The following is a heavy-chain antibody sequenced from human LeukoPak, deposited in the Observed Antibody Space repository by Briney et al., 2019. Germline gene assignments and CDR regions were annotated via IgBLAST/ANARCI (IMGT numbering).Heavy chain of an antibody. J-gene: IGHJ4*02. V-gene: IGHV3-64*05. Sequence: GVSLRLSCSASGFSFSSNAMHWVRQSPAKGLEYVSGICCNGDSTGYAESVEGRLTISRDNSKRGMFVQMSSLRPEDTAIYYCASTYHYDSSGYYPFDYWGQGTLVTVSS. CDR3: ASTYHYDSSGYYPFDY. D-gene: IGHD3-22*01. CDR2: ICCNGDST. CDR1: GFSFSSNA.